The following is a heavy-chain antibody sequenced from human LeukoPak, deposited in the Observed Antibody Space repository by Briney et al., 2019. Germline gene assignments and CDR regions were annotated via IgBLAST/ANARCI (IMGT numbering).Heavy chain of an antibody. CDR2: INSDGSTT. Sequence: PGGSLRLSCAASGFTFSPYWMHWVRQAPGKGLVWVSRINSDGSTTSYADSVRGRFTISRDNAKNTLYLQMNSLRAEDTAVYYCVGFNRGYSYGHYDYWGQGTLVTVSS. D-gene: IGHD5-18*01. J-gene: IGHJ4*02. V-gene: IGHV3-74*01. CDR1: GFTFSPYW. CDR3: VGFNRGYSYGHYDY.